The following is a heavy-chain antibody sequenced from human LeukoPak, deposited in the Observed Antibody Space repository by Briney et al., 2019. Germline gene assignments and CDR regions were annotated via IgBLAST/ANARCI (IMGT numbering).Heavy chain of an antibody. CDR3: ARDFLTYYDSSGQGAYFDY. D-gene: IGHD3-22*01. J-gene: IGHJ4*02. CDR2: IKQDGSEK. CDR1: GFPFSSYW. V-gene: IGHV3-7*05. Sequence: LSGGSLRLSCAASGFPFSSYWMSWVRQAPGKGLEWVANIKQDGSEKYYVDSVKGRFTISRDNAKNSLYLQMNSLRAEDTAVYYCARDFLTYYDSSGQGAYFDYWGQGTLVTVSS.